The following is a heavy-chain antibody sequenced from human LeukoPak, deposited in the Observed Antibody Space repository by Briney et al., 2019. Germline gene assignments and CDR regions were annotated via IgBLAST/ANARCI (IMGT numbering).Heavy chain of an antibody. D-gene: IGHD5-12*01. J-gene: IGHJ6*02. V-gene: IGHV4-59*08. CDR1: GGSISSYY. Sequence: SETLSLTCTVSGGSISSYYWSWIRQPPGKGLEWIGYIYYSGSTNYNPSLRSRVTISLDTPKNQFSLRLSSVTAADTAVYYCARHGVRLLDYSYYYGMDVWGQGTTVTVSS. CDR2: IYYSGST. CDR3: ARHGVRLLDYSYYYGMDV.